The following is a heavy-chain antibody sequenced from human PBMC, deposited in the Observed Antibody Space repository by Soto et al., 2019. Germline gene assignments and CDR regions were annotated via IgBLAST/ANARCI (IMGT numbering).Heavy chain of an antibody. V-gene: IGHV4-39*01. CDR2: IYYSGST. CDR1: GGSISSSSYY. D-gene: IGHD3-9*01. J-gene: IGHJ4*02. CDR3: ARRHYDILRDFDY. Sequence: QLQLQESGPGLVKPSETLSLTCTVSGGSISSSSYYWGWIRQPPGKGLEWIGSIYYSGSTYYNPSLKRRLTLSVDTSKSQFSLKLSSVTAADTAVYYCARRHYDILRDFDYWGQGTLVTVSS.